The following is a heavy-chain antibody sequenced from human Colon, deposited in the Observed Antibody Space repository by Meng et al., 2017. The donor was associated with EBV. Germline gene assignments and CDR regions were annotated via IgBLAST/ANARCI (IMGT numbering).Heavy chain of an antibody. CDR3: SRGVDSYKLGNL. CDR1: GGSLSDYY. J-gene: IGHJ2*01. CDR2: IHPSGSI. D-gene: IGHD7-27*01. V-gene: IGHV4-34*01. Sequence: GAGLLYPSEALSLTCVVYGGSLSDYYCSWIRQSPGRGLEWIGEIHPSGSIFYNPSLQSRVTISVDTSKNQFSLNLNSVTAADTAVYFCSRGVDSYKLGNLWGRGTLVTVSS.